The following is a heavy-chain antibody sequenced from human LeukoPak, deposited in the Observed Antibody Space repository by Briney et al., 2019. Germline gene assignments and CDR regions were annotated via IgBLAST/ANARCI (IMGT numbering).Heavy chain of an antibody. D-gene: IGHD1-26*01. V-gene: IGHV4-38-2*02. CDR2: IYHGGST. Sequence: PSETLSLTCTVAGYSISSGYYWGWIRQPPGKGLEWIRSIYHGGSTYYNPSLKSRITMSVDTSKNQFSLKLTSVTAADTAVYYCAKEGSERRIVGVPLGYMDVWGKGTTVTVSS. CDR1: GYSISSGYY. CDR3: AKEGSERRIVGVPLGYMDV. J-gene: IGHJ6*03.